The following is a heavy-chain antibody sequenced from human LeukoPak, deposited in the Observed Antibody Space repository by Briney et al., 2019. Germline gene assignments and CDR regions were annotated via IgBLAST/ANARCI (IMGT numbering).Heavy chain of an antibody. CDR3: ARGTHYYDSSGPGAFDI. Sequence: GASVKVSCKASGGTFSSYAISWVRQAPGQGLEWMGRIIPILGIANYAQKFQGRVTITADKSTSTAYMELSSLRSEDTTVYYCARGTHYYDSSGPGAFDIWGQGTMVTVSS. V-gene: IGHV1-69*04. D-gene: IGHD3-22*01. CDR1: GGTFSSYA. CDR2: IIPILGIA. J-gene: IGHJ3*02.